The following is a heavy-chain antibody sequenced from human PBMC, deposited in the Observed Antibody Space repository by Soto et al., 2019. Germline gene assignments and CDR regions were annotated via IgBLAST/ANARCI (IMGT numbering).Heavy chain of an antibody. Sequence: QVQLVQSGAEVKKPGASVKVSCKASGYTFTSYGISWVRQAPGQGLEWMGWISAYNGNTNYARKLQGRVTMTTDTATSTADMEVRSLRSDDTAVYYGARGGRHDSSGYYLPFSGMDVWGQGTTVTVSS. V-gene: IGHV1-18*01. CDR1: GYTFTSYG. CDR3: ARGGRHDSSGYYLPFSGMDV. D-gene: IGHD3-22*01. J-gene: IGHJ6*02. CDR2: ISAYNGNT.